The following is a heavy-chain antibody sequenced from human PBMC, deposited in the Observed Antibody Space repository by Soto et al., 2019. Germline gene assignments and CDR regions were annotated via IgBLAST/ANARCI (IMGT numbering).Heavy chain of an antibody. D-gene: IGHD3-3*01. CDR3: PRVYDERLGPNKYRAFDF. J-gene: IGHJ3*01. CDR2: IKQDGSEE. V-gene: IGHV3-7*01. Sequence: GGSLRLSCAASGFTFSDYSMSWVRQSPGKGMEGVANIKQDGSEEDYVDSVKGRLTTSRDNAKKSLYLQMNSLRAEDTAVYCCPRVYDERLGPNKYRAFDFWGQGTMVTVAS. CDR1: GFTFSDYS.